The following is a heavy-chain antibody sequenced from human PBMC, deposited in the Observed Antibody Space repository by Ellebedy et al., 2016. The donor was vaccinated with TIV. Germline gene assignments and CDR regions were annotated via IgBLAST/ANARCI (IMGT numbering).Heavy chain of an antibody. CDR2: IFMSGST. V-gene: IGHV4-4*07. Sequence: GSLRLSXTVSNASDASFSSYYWSWIRQSAGKGLEWIGRIFMSGSTSYNPSLKNRVTMSVDASTTQLSLNLNSVTAADTAVYFCARLRQSRDRSHWYFDLWGRGTLVTVSS. CDR1: NASDASFSSYY. CDR3: ARLRQSRDRSHWYFDL. J-gene: IGHJ2*01. D-gene: IGHD1-14*01.